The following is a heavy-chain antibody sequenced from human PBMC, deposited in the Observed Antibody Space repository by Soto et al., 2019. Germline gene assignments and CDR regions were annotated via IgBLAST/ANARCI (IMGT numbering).Heavy chain of an antibody. CDR2: IYDNGTT. J-gene: IGHJ6*02. Sequence: SLRLSCAASGLTVSNAYMAWVLQAPGMGLEWVSVIYDNGTTYYADSVKGRFSISRDTSTNTLSLQMDSLNAEDTAVYYCVRPLPSGRNYGLDVWGQGTTVTVSS. V-gene: IGHV3-53*01. CDR3: VRPLPSGRNYGLDV. CDR1: GLTVSNAY. D-gene: IGHD3-10*01.